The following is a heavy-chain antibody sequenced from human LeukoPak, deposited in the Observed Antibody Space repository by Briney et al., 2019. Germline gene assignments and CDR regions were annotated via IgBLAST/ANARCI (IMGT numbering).Heavy chain of an antibody. CDR3: AISPPYCSSPGCYLDWFDP. V-gene: IGHV4-59*01. CDR2: IYYSKST. Sequence: SATLSFTCTVSGGSISKYYWDWIRHPPGQGLEWIVYIYYSKSTNYSPSLNSRVTASIDMSKNHFSLKVYSVTAADTAVYYCAISPPYCSSPGCYLDWFDPWGQGTLVTVSS. J-gene: IGHJ5*02. D-gene: IGHD2-2*01. CDR1: GGSISKYY.